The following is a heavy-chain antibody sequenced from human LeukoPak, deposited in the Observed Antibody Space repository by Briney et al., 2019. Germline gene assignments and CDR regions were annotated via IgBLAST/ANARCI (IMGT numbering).Heavy chain of an antibody. CDR2: IWYDGSNK. CDR3: ARDGPYGDYGQGDY. D-gene: IGHD4-17*01. V-gene: IGHV3-33*01. J-gene: IGHJ4*02. Sequence: GGSLRLSCAASGFTFSSYGMHWVRQAPGKGLEWVAVIWYDGSNKYYADSVKGRFTISRDNSKNTLYLQMDSLRAEDTAVYYCARDGPYGDYGQGDYWGQGTLVTVSS. CDR1: GFTFSSYG.